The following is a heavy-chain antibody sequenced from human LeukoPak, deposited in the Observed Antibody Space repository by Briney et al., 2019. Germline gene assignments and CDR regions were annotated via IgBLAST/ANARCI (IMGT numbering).Heavy chain of an antibody. D-gene: IGHD3-10*02. CDR2: ISSSGSTI. CDR3: AELGITMIGGA. Sequence: GGSLRLSCAASGFTFSSYWMNCVRQAPGKGLEWVSYISSSGSTIYYADSVKGRFTISRDNAKNSLYLQMNSLRAEDTAVYYCAELGITMIGGAWGKGTTVTISS. V-gene: IGHV3-48*04. CDR1: GFTFSSYW. J-gene: IGHJ6*04.